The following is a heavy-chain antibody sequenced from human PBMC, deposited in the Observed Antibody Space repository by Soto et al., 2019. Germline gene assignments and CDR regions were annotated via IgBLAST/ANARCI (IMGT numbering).Heavy chain of an antibody. D-gene: IGHD2-2*01. CDR1: GFTFSTYE. CDR2: ISVSGNII. J-gene: IGHJ4*02. Sequence: PGGSLRLSCAASGFTFSTYEFNWVRQAPGRGLEWISHISVSGNIIKYAESVKGRFTISRDNADNSLHLHMSNLRVDDTALYFCVRDTMRASAAASLDYWGQGTQVTVSS. CDR3: VRDTMRASAAASLDY. V-gene: IGHV3-48*03.